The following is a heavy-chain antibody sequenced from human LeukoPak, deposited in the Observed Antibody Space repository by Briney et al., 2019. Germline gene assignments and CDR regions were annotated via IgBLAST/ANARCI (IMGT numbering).Heavy chain of an antibody. CDR1: GGSISSGSYY. D-gene: IGHD3-9*01. CDR2: IYTSGST. V-gene: IGHV4-61*02. CDR3: ARHSNILRYFDWLSPLGY. J-gene: IGHJ4*02. Sequence: PSETLSLTCTVSGGSISSGSYYWSWIRQPAGKGLEWIGRIYTSGSTNYNPSLKSRVTISVDTSKNQFSLKLSSVTAADTAVYYCARHSNILRYFDWLSPLGYWGQGTLVTVSS.